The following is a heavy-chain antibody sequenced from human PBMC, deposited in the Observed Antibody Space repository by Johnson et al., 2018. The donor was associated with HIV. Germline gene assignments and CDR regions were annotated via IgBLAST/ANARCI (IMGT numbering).Heavy chain of an antibody. CDR1: GFTVSRNY. CDR2: IYGGGNT. CDR3: ARDRRYYDRSGYYHDAFDI. Sequence: MLLVESGGGLVQPGGSLRLSCAASGFTVSRNYMTWVRQAPGKGLEWVSVIYGGGNTYYADSVKGRFTISRDNSQNTLYLQMNSLRAEDTAVYYLARDRRYYDRSGYYHDAFDIWGQGTMVTVSS. D-gene: IGHD3-22*01. J-gene: IGHJ3*02. V-gene: IGHV3-66*01.